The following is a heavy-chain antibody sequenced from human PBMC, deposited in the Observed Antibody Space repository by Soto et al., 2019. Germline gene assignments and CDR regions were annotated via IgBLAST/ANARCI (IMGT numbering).Heavy chain of an antibody. CDR2: IYYSAST. CDR1: GGSISSYY. Sequence: QVQLQESGPGLVKPSETLSLTCTVSGGSISSYYWCWIRQPPGKGLEWIGYIYYSASTNYSPSLKSRVTISVDTSKNQFSLNLSSVTAADTAVYYCARHLPYCGGDCYSLDYWGQGTLVTVSS. V-gene: IGHV4-59*08. J-gene: IGHJ4*02. CDR3: ARHLPYCGGDCYSLDY. D-gene: IGHD2-21*02.